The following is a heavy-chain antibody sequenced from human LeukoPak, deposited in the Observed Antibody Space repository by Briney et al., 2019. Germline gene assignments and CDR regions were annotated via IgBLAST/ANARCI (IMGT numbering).Heavy chain of an antibody. CDR2: IYYSGST. CDR1: GGSISSGGYY. CDR3: ARGRGSSSFFAPDKYYFDY. Sequence: SETLSLTCTVSGGSISSGGYYWSWIRQRPGKGLEWIGYIYYSGSTYYNPSLKSRVTISVDTSKNQFSLKLSSGTAANTAVYYCARGRGSSSFFAPDKYYFDYWGQGTLVTVSS. V-gene: IGHV4-31*03. D-gene: IGHD6-6*01. J-gene: IGHJ4*02.